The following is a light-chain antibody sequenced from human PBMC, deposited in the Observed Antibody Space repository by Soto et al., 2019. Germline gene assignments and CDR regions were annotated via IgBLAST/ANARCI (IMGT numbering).Light chain of an antibody. CDR3: QQYSNWPPIT. CDR1: QSVSSK. V-gene: IGKV3-15*01. CDR2: DTS. J-gene: IGKJ5*01. Sequence: EMVMTQSPATLSGSPGERATLSGRASQSVSSKLAWYQQKPGQAPRLLIYDTSTRATGIPARFSGSGSGTEFTLTISSLQSEDFAVYYCQQYSNWPPITFGQGTRLEIK.